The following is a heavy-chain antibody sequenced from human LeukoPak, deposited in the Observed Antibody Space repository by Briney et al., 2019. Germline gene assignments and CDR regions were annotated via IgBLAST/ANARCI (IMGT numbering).Heavy chain of an antibody. V-gene: IGHV4-34*01. J-gene: IGHJ4*02. Sequence: PSETLSLTCAVYGGSFSGYYWSWIRQPPGKGLEWIGEINHSGSTNYNPSLKSRVTISVDTSKNQFSLKRSSVTAADTAVYYCARGEWELGYWGQGTLVTVSS. CDR3: ARGEWELGY. CDR2: INHSGST. D-gene: IGHD1-26*01. CDR1: GGSFSGYY.